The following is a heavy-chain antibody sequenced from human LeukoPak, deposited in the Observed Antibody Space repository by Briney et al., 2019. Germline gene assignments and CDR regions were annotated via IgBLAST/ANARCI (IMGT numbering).Heavy chain of an antibody. J-gene: IGHJ4*02. CDR2: ISAYNGNT. Sequence: ASVKVSCKASGYTFTSYGISWVRQAPGQGLEWMGWISAYNGNTNYAQKLQGRVTMTTDTSTSTAYMELRSLRSNDTAVYYCARDSTPYYYGSGSYPDYWGQGTLVTVSS. D-gene: IGHD3-10*01. CDR1: GYTFTSYG. V-gene: IGHV1-18*01. CDR3: ARDSTPYYYGSGSYPDY.